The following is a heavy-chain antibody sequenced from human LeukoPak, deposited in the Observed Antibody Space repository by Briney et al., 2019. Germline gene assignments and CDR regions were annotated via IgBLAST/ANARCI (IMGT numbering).Heavy chain of an antibody. CDR1: GLIFRNYA. V-gene: IGHV3-30-3*01. D-gene: IGHD3-22*01. Sequence: GGSLRLSCTASGLIFRNYAMTWVRQAPGKGLEWVAVISYDGSKRYYADSVKGRFTISRDNSKNAFLQMNSLRAEDTAVYYCARDYDTSGSYFDFFDYWGQGTLVTVSS. CDR2: ISYDGSKR. J-gene: IGHJ4*01. CDR3: ARDYDTSGSYFDFFDY.